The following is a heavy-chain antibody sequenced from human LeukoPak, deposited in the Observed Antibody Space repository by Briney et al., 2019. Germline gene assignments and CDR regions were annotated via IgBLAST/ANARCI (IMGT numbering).Heavy chain of an antibody. CDR3: ARERIMVTFGGVKQGGYFDY. CDR2: IYYSGST. J-gene: IGHJ4*02. Sequence: SETLSLTCTVSGGSISSGGYYWSWIRQHPGKGLEWIGYIYYSGSTYYNPSLKSRVTISVDTSKNQFSLKLSSVTAADTAVYYCARERIMVTFGGVKQGGYFDYWGQGTLVTVSS. CDR1: GGSISSGGYY. D-gene: IGHD3-16*01. V-gene: IGHV4-31*03.